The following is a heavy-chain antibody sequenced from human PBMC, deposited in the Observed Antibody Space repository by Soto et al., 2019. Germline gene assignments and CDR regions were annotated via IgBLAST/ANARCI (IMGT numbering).Heavy chain of an antibody. D-gene: IGHD5-12*01. Sequence: LSLTCTVSGGSISSYYWSWIRQPPGKGLEWIGYVFYSGSTNYNPSLKSRVTISVDTSKNQFSLKLSSVTAADTAVYYCARAPDGYPYYFDYWGQGTLVTVSS. CDR2: VFYSGST. V-gene: IGHV4-59*01. CDR3: ARAPDGYPYYFDY. J-gene: IGHJ4*02. CDR1: GGSISSYY.